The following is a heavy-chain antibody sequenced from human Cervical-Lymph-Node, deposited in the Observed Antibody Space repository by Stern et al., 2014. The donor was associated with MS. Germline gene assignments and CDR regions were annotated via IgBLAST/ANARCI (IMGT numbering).Heavy chain of an antibody. CDR3: ARDQGIVIVPATMANYFYGMDV. J-gene: IGHJ6*02. CDR2: IWYDGSNK. V-gene: IGHV3-33*01. CDR1: GFTFSNYG. Sequence: VQLEESGGGVVQPGRSLRLSCVASGFTFSNYGMHWVRQAPGKGLEWVAVIWYDGSNKYYADSVKGRFTISRDNSKNTLYLQMNSLRAEDTAVYYCARDQGIVIVPATMANYFYGMDVWGQGTTVTVSS. D-gene: IGHD2-2*01.